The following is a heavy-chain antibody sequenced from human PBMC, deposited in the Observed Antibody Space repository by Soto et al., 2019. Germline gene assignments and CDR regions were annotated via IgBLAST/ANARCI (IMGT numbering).Heavy chain of an antibody. Sequence: QVHLVQSGAEVKKAGSSVKVSCKASGGTVSSYAITWVRQAPGKGLEWMGVFIPIFVSAHYAQKFQGRVTITADESSSTAYMELSGLRSEDTAISYCARDLSSDTTGFRGYDLWGQGTLVTVSS. CDR2: FIPIFVSA. CDR1: GGTVSSYA. CDR3: ARDLSSDTTGFRGYDL. J-gene: IGHJ4*02. V-gene: IGHV1-69*01. D-gene: IGHD3-10*01.